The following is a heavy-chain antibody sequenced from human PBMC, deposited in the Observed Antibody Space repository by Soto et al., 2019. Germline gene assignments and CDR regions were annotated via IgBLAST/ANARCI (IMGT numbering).Heavy chain of an antibody. V-gene: IGHV1-69*01. D-gene: IGHD6-19*01. CDR2: IIPIFGTA. CDR1: GGTFSSYA. CDR3: ARDDSGYSSGWYVY. Sequence: QVQLVQSGAEVKKPGSSVKVSCKASGGTFSSYAISWVRQAPGQGLEWMGGIIPIFGTANYAQKFQGRATITADESTSTAYMELSSLRSEDTAVYYCARDDSGYSSGWYVYWGQGTLVTVSS. J-gene: IGHJ4*02.